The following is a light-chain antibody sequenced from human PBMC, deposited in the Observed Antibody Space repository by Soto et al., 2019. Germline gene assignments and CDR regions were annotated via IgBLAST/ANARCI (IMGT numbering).Light chain of an antibody. CDR3: QQYGTSEII. J-gene: IGKJ5*01. CDR1: QTLSNSF. Sequence: EIVLTQSPSTLSMSXGERATLAXXXSQTLSNSFIAWYQQKPGQAPRLLIYDTSSRATGVPDRYSASGSGTDFTLTISRLEPEDFAVFFCQQYGTSEIIFGQGTRLEIK. CDR2: DTS. V-gene: IGKV3-20*01.